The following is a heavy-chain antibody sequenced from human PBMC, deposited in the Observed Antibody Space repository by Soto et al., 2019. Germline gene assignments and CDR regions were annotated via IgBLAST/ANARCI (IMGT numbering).Heavy chain of an antibody. CDR3: ARHGVWELLPYYYYGMDV. D-gene: IGHD1-26*01. V-gene: IGHV4-59*08. CDR2: IYYAGST. J-gene: IGHJ6*02. Sequence: SETLSLTCTVSGGSMISYYWSWIRQPPGRGLEWIGFIYYAGSTKYNPSLNSRVTISVDTSKNQFSLKLSSVTAADTAVYYCARHGVWELLPYYYYGMDVWGQGTTVTVSS. CDR1: GGSMISYY.